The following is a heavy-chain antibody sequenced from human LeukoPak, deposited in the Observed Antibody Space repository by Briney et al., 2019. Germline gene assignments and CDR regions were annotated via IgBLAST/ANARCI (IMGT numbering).Heavy chain of an antibody. V-gene: IGHV4-38-2*01. J-gene: IGHJ5*02. CDR2: IYHSGST. Sequence: SETLSLTCAVSGYSISSGYYWGWIRQPPGKGLEWIGSIYHSGSTYYNPSLKSRVTISVDTSKNQFSLKLSSVTAADTAVYYCAGVRSSSWYGDHWFDPWGQGTLVTVSS. D-gene: IGHD6-13*01. CDR3: AGVRSSSWYGDHWFDP. CDR1: GYSISSGYY.